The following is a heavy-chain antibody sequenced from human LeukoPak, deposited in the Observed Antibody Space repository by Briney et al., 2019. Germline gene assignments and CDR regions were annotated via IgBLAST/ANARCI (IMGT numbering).Heavy chain of an antibody. V-gene: IGHV3-64*01. Sequence: GRSLRLSCAASGFTFSSYAMHWVRQAPGKGLEYVSAISSNGGSTYYANSAKGRFTISRDNSKNTLYLQMGSLRAEDMAVYYCARYRPPYFDYWGQGTLVTVSS. J-gene: IGHJ4*02. CDR3: ARYRPPYFDY. CDR1: GFTFSSYA. D-gene: IGHD3-16*02. CDR2: ISSNGGST.